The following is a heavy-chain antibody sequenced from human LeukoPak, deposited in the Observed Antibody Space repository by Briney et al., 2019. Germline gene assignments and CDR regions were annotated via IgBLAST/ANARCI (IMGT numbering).Heavy chain of an antibody. V-gene: IGHV3-23*01. Sequence: GGSLRLSCAASGFVFGDYGMHWVRQAPGKGLEWVSAISGSGGSTYYADSVKGRFTISRDNSKNTLYLQMNSLRAEDTAVYYCAKPVVAASFDYWGQGTLVTVSS. CDR3: AKPVVAASFDY. D-gene: IGHD2-15*01. CDR2: ISGSGGST. CDR1: GFVFGDYG. J-gene: IGHJ4*02.